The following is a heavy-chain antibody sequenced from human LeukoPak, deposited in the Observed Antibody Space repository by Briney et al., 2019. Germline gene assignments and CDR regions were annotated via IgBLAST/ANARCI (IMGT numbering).Heavy chain of an antibody. CDR2: INHSGST. CDR3: ARRRITMVRGYDY. V-gene: IGHV4-34*01. CDR1: GGSFSGYY. Sequence: PSETLSLTCAVYGGSFSGYYWSWIRQPPGKGLEWIGEINHSGSTNYNPSLKSRVTISVDTSKNQFSLKPSSVTAADTAVYYCARRRITMVRGYDYWGQGTLVTVSS. J-gene: IGHJ4*02. D-gene: IGHD3-10*01.